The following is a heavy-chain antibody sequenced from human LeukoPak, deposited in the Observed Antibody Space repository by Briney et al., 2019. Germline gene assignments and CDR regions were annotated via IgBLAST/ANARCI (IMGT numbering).Heavy chain of an antibody. Sequence: ASVKVSCKASGYTFTSYGISWLRQAPGQGLEWMGWISAYNGNTNYAQKLQGRATMTTDTSTSTAYMELRSLRSDDTAVYYCARDLPRYCSGGSCYSGYWGQGTLVTVSP. CDR3: ARDLPRYCSGGSCYSGY. J-gene: IGHJ4*02. D-gene: IGHD2-15*01. CDR2: ISAYNGNT. CDR1: GYTFTSYG. V-gene: IGHV1-18*01.